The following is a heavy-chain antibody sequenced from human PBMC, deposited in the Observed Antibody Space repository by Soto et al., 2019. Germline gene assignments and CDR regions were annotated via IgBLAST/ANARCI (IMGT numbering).Heavy chain of an antibody. V-gene: IGHV4-34*01. CDR3: ASASTVTTGDF. Sequence: PSETLSRTCGVYDWSFSGSYWIWIRQPPGKGLEWIGQINHSGSTNYNPSLKSPVTISEDTSKNQFSLKLTSVTAADTAVYYCASASTVTTGDFWGQGTLVTVSS. J-gene: IGHJ4*02. D-gene: IGHD4-17*01. CDR1: DWSFSGSY. CDR2: INHSGST.